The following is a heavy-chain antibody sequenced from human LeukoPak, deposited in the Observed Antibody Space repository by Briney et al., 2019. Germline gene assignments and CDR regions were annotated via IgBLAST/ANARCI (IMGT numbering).Heavy chain of an antibody. CDR1: GFTFSSYG. V-gene: IGHV3-33*06. D-gene: IGHD3-16*01. J-gene: IGHJ4*02. CDR3: AKDWVDWRDYDYVWGSGPDY. Sequence: GRSRRLSCAASGFTFSSYGMHWVRQVPGKWLEWVAVIWSDGSNNYYADSVKGRLSISRGHSTNTMYLRMNRLRSENTAVYYCAKDWVDWRDYDYVWGSGPDYWGQGTLVTVSS. CDR2: IWSDGSNN.